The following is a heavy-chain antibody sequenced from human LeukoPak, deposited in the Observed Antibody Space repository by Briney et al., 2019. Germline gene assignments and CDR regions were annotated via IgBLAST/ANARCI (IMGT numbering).Heavy chain of an antibody. J-gene: IGHJ3*01. CDR1: GYTFTAYY. V-gene: IGHV1-2*02. CDR2: ISTDSGGT. D-gene: IGHD1-20*01. Sequence: GASVKVSCKASGYTFTAYYIRWVRQAPGQGLEWMGWISTDSGGTSFARNSQGRVTLTRDTSITTAYMELNSLRSDDTAMYYCARDRGIPGSPNAFDFWGQGTMVTVSS. CDR3: ARDRGIPGSPNAFDF.